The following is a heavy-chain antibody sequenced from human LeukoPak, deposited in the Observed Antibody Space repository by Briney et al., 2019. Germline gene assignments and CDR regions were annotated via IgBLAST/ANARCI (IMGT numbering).Heavy chain of an antibody. CDR2: ISSSSSTI. Sequence: PGGSLRLSCAASGFTFSSYSMNWVRQAPGKGLEWVSYISSSSSTIYYADSVKGRFTISRDNAKNSLYLQMNSLRAEDTAVYYCAVHPARGVADYWGQGTLVTVSS. CDR1: GFTFSSYS. CDR3: AVHPARGVADY. V-gene: IGHV3-48*01. J-gene: IGHJ4*02. D-gene: IGHD3-10*01.